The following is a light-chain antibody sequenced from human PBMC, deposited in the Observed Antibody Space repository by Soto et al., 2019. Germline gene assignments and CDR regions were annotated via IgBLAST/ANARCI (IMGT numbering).Light chain of an antibody. CDR3: GAWEDRLSVYV. J-gene: IGLJ1*01. Sequence: QAVLAERLRSSGAHGQRVSTSCSGSSSNVGSNTVNWDQQLPGTAPKLLIYSNNQRPSGVPDRFSGSKSGTSASLAISGLQSGDEADYYCGAWEDRLSVYVFGTRAEPTVL. V-gene: IGLV1-44*01. CDR2: SNN. CDR1: SSNVGSNT.